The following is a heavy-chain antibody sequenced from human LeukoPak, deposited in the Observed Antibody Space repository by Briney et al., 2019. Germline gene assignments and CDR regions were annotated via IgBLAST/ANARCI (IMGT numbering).Heavy chain of an antibody. Sequence: GGSLRLSCAASGFTFSSYAMNWVRQAPGKGLEWASYISSSGSTIYYADSVKGRFTISRDNAKNSLYLQMNSPGAEDTAVYYCARSLDSEYFQHWGQGTLVTVSS. CDR1: GFTFSSYA. V-gene: IGHV3-48*03. J-gene: IGHJ1*01. CDR2: ISSSGSTI. CDR3: ARSLDSEYFQH.